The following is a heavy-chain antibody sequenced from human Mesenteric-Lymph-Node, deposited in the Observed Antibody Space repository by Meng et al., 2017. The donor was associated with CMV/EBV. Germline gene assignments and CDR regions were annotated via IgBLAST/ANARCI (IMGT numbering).Heavy chain of an antibody. J-gene: IGHJ4*02. CDR1: GYSISSGYY. CDR2: INSDGSST. CDR3: ARTPDFDY. D-gene: IGHD1-14*01. Sequence: ETLSLTCSVSGYSISSGYYWGWIRQPPGKGLVWVSRINSDGSSTSYADSVKGRFTISRDNAKNTLYLQMNSLRAEDTAVYYCARTPDFDYWGQGTLVTVSS. V-gene: IGHV3-74*01.